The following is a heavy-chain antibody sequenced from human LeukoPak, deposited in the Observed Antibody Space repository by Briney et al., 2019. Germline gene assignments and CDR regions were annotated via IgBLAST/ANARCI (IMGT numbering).Heavy chain of an antibody. CDR1: GFTVISNS. J-gene: IGHJ3*02. D-gene: IGHD2-15*01. CDR3: ARDTGSGGAFDI. CDR2: IYSGGST. V-gene: IGHV3-53*04. Sequence: PGGSLRLSCAASGFTVISNSMTWVRQAPGKGLEWVSLIYSGGSTYYADSVRGRFTISRHISKNTMFLQMDSLRPEDTAVYYCARDTGSGGAFDIWGQGTMVTVSS.